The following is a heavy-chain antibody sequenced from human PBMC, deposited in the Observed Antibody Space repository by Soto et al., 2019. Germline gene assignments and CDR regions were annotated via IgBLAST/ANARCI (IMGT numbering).Heavy chain of an antibody. Sequence: QVQLVESGGGVVQPGRSLRLSCAASGFTFSSYGVHWVRQAPGKGLDWVAVISYDGSNEYYADSVKGRFTISRDNSKNTLFLQMNSRRAEDAAVYYCAKADSTGWPDYWGQGTLGHRLL. D-gene: IGHD6-19*01. J-gene: IGHJ4*02. V-gene: IGHV3-30*18. CDR2: ISYDGSNE. CDR1: GFTFSSYG. CDR3: AKADSTGWPDY.